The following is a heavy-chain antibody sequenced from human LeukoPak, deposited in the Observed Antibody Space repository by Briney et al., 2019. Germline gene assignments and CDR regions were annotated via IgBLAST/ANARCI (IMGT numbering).Heavy chain of an antibody. CDR2: VNVDGRST. Sequence: GGSLRPSCAASGFTFSSYWMHWVRQAPGKGLVWVSRVNVDGRSTTYADSVKGRLTISRDNAKKTLYLQINSLRPEDTAFYYCARGIGIGAFDTWGRGTKVTVSS. CDR1: GFTFSSYW. CDR3: ARGIGIGAFDT. V-gene: IGHV3-74*01. J-gene: IGHJ3*02. D-gene: IGHD2/OR15-2a*01.